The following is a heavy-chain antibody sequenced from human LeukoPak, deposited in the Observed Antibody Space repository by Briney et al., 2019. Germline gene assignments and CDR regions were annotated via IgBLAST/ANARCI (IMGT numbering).Heavy chain of an antibody. CDR1: GYTFTGYG. CDR2: ISAYNGNT. D-gene: IGHD2-2*01. J-gene: IGHJ3*02. V-gene: IGHV1-18*01. CDR3: ARDPGYCSSTSCYGRGDAFDI. Sequence: ASVKVSCKASGYTFTGYGISWVRQAPGQGLEWMGWISAYNGNTNYAQKLQGRVTMTTDTSTSTAYMELRSLRSDDTAVYYCARDPGYCSSTSCYGRGDAFDIWGQGTMVTVSS.